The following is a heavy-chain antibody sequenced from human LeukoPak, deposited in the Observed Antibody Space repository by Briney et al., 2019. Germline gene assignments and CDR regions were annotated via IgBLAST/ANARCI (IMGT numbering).Heavy chain of an antibody. Sequence: PGGSLRLSCAASGFTFDDYTFHWVRQAPGKGLERVSLITWDGGMTYYADSVKGRFTISRDNSKNSVYLQMNSLRTEDTALYYCTKDRYCTTTSCPLDYWGQGTLVTVSS. D-gene: IGHD2-2*01. V-gene: IGHV3-43*01. J-gene: IGHJ4*02. CDR3: TKDRYCTTTSCPLDY. CDR2: ITWDGGMT. CDR1: GFTFDDYT.